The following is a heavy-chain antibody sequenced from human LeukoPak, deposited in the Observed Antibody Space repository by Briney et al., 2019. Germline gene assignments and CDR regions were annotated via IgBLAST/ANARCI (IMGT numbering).Heavy chain of an antibody. V-gene: IGHV3-23*01. J-gene: IGHJ4*02. CDR3: AKGSGWYV. CDR1: GFTFSSSS. CDR2: ISGSGGST. D-gene: IGHD6-19*01. Sequence: TGGSLRLCWAASGFTFSSSSMSWVRQAGGKGLEWVSVISGSGGSTDYADSVKGRFTISRDNSKNTLYLQINSLRAEDTAVYYCAKGSGWYVWGQGTLVTVSS.